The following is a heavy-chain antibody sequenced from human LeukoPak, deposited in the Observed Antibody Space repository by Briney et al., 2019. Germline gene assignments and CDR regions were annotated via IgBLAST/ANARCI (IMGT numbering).Heavy chain of an antibody. J-gene: IGHJ3*01. D-gene: IGHD6-13*01. CDR2: IYSGGSA. CDR1: GFAVSSNY. CDR3: ARDGPIAAAGL. Sequence: GGSLRLSCAASGFAVSSNYMSWVRQAPGKGLEWVSVIYSGGSAYYADSVKGRFTISRDNSKNTLYLQMNSLRAEDTAVYYCARDGPIAAAGLWGQGTMVTVSS. V-gene: IGHV3-66*02.